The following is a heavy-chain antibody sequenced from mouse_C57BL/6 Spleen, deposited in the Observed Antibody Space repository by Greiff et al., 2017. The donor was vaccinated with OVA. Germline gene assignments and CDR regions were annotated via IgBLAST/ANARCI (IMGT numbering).Heavy chain of an antibody. CDR3: ARKGTTVVATDY. V-gene: IGHV1-69*01. Sequence: VQLQQPGAELVMPGASVKLSCKASGYTFTSYWMHWVKQRPGQGLEWIGEIDPSDSYTNYNQKFKGKSTLTVDKSSSTAYMQLSSLTSEDSAVYYCARKGTTVVATDYWGQGTTLTVSS. J-gene: IGHJ2*01. CDR2: IDPSDSYT. D-gene: IGHD1-1*01. CDR1: GYTFTSYW.